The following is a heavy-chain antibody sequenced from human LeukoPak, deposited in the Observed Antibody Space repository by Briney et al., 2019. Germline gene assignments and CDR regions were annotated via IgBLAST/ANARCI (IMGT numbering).Heavy chain of an antibody. J-gene: IGHJ4*02. CDR2: ISRSGSTI. V-gene: IGHV3-48*03. D-gene: IGHD2-2*01. CDR1: GFTFSSYE. Sequence: GGSLRLSCAASGFTFSSYEMNWVRQAPGKGLEWVSYISRSGSTIFYADSVKGRFTISRDNAKKSLYLQMNSLRAEDTAIYYCARGVVPPPYWGQGTLVTVSS. CDR3: ARGVVPPPY.